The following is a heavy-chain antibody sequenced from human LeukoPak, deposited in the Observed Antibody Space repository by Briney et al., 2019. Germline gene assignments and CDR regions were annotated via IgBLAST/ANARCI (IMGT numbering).Heavy chain of an antibody. V-gene: IGHV3-23*01. CDR3: AKYDYGGNSGAIDY. CDR2: ISGSGGST. D-gene: IGHD4-23*01. J-gene: IGHJ4*02. Sequence: PGGSLRLSCAASGFTFSSYAMSWVRQAPGKGLEWVSAISGSGGSTYYADSVKGRFTISRDNSKNTLYLQMNSLRAEDTAVYYCAKYDYGGNSGAIDYWGQGTLVTVSS. CDR1: GFTFSSYA.